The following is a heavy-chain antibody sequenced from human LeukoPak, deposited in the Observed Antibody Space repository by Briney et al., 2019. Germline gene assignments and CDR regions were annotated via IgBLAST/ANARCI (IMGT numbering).Heavy chain of an antibody. CDR1: GGSISSYY. CDR3: ARRVYGSGSYFDY. CDR2: IYYSGST. D-gene: IGHD3-10*01. J-gene: IGHJ4*02. V-gene: IGHV4-59*08. Sequence: PSETLSLTCTVSGGSISSYYWSWIRQPPGKGLEWIGYIYYSGSTNYNPSLKSRVTISVDTSKNQFSLKLNSVTAADTAVYYCARRVYGSGSYFDYWGQGTLVTVSS.